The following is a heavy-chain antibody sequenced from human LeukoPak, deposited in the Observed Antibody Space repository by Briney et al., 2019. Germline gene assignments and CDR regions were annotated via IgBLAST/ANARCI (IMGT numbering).Heavy chain of an antibody. V-gene: IGHV3-21*01. J-gene: IGHJ4*02. D-gene: IGHD3/OR15-3a*01. Sequence: GGSLRPSCAASGFTFSSYTMNWVRQAPGKGLEWVSSITSSGSSIYYADSMRGRFATSRDNAKNSLYLQMNSLRAEDTAVYYCARTGGFGTTKFDNWGQGTLVTVSS. CDR2: ITSSGSSI. CDR3: ARTGGFGTTKFDN. CDR1: GFTFSSYT.